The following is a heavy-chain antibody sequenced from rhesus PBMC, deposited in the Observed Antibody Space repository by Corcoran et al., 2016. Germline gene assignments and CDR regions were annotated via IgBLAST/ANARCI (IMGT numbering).Heavy chain of an antibody. Sequence: EVQLVESGGGLVQPGGSLRLSCAASGLTFSDYYMSWVRQAPGKGLEWVSSISSSSIYLYYAYSVKGRFTISRDNAKNSLSLQMNSLKTEDTAVYYCTRDGGYGYFDYWGQGVLVTVSS. V-gene: IGHV3S16*01. CDR2: ISSSSIYL. D-gene: IGHD5-36*01. J-gene: IGHJ4*01. CDR1: GLTFSDYY. CDR3: TRDGGYGYFDY.